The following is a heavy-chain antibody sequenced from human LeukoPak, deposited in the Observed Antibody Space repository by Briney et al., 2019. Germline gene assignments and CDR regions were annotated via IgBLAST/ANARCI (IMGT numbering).Heavy chain of an antibody. CDR3: ARDRGHYDILTGYYF. D-gene: IGHD3-9*01. CDR2: ISSSSSYI. Sequence: PGGSLRLSCAASGFTFSSYSMNWVRPAPGKGLEWVSSISSSSSYIYYADSVKGRFTISRDNAKNSLYLQMNSLRAEDTAVYYCARDRGHYDILTGYYFWGQGTLVTVSS. CDR1: GFTFSSYS. J-gene: IGHJ4*02. V-gene: IGHV3-21*01.